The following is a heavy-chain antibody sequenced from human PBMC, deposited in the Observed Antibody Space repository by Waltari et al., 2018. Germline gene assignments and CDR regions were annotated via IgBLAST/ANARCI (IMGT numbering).Heavy chain of an antibody. J-gene: IGHJ5*02. Sequence: QITLKESGPTLVKPTQTLTLTCTVSGFSLSTSGEGVGWIRQHQGKELEWTALIYWNDDKRYSPSLKITLTITQDTAKTQVVLTISNMDPVDTATYCGAHRPPCGSYARNCFDPWGQGTLVIVSS. CDR2: IYWNDDK. V-gene: IGHV2-5*01. D-gene: IGHD1-26*01. CDR1: GFSLSTSGEG. CDR3: AHRPPCGSYARNCFDP.